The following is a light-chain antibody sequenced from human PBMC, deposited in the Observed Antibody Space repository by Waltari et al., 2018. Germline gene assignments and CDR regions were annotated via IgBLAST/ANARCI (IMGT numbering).Light chain of an antibody. Sequence: EIVLKQSPATLSLSPGDRATLSCRASQSISSYLAWYQQKPGQAPRLLIYDASPRATGIPARFSGSGSVTDFTLTISSLEPEDFAIYYCQQRSKSFTFGPGTKVDIK. J-gene: IGKJ3*01. CDR3: QQRSKSFT. CDR1: QSISSY. CDR2: DAS. V-gene: IGKV3-11*01.